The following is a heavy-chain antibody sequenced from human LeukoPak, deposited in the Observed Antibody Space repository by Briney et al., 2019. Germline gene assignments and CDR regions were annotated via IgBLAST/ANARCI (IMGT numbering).Heavy chain of an antibody. CDR1: GFIFGDYY. V-gene: IGHV3-11*01. Sequence: NPGGSLRLSCAASGFIFGDYYMSWIRQAPGKGLEWFSYISGDSDTVYYTDSVKGRFIISRDNAKKSLYLQMNSLRAEDTAVYYCARQRFGQYFDNWGRGTLVTVSS. D-gene: IGHD3-10*01. CDR2: ISGDSDTV. CDR3: ARQRFGQYFDN. J-gene: IGHJ4*02.